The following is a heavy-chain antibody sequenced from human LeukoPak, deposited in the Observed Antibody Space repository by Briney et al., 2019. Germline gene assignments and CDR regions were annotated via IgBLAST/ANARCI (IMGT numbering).Heavy chain of an antibody. Sequence: GGSLRLSCAASGFTFSSYSMNWVRQAPGKGLEWVSSISSSSSYIYYADSVKGRFTISRDNAKNSLYLQMNSLRAEDTAVYYCARYSGYDLGNRYWGQGTLVTVSS. D-gene: IGHD5-12*01. CDR1: GFTFSSYS. CDR3: ARYSGYDLGNRY. V-gene: IGHV3-21*01. CDR2: ISSSSSYI. J-gene: IGHJ4*02.